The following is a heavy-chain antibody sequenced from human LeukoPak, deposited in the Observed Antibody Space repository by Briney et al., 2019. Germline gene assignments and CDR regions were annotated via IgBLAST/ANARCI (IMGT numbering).Heavy chain of an antibody. CDR3: AKEQVSGVVPSFDY. CDR1: GFTFSIHA. J-gene: IGHJ4*02. CDR2: IIGSAGST. D-gene: IGHD2-15*01. V-gene: IGHV3-23*01. Sequence: GGSLRLSCAVSGFTFSIHAMTWVRQAPGKGREWVSAIIGSAGSTYYADSVKGRFTISRDNSKNTLYLQMKRLRAEDTAVYYCAKEQVSGVVPSFDYWGEGTLVT.